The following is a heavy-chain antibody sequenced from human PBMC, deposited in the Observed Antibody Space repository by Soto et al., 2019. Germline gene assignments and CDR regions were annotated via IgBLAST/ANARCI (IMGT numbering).Heavy chain of an antibody. V-gene: IGHV4-34*01. CDR2: INHSGST. J-gene: IGHJ4*02. CDR3: ARGRYYAN. Sequence: QVQLQQWGAGLLKPSETLSLTCAVYGGSFSGYYWSWIRQPPGKGLGWIGEINHSGSTNYNPSLKSRVTISVDTSKNQFSLKLSSVTAADTAVYYCARGRYYANWGQGTLVTVSS. CDR1: GGSFSGYY.